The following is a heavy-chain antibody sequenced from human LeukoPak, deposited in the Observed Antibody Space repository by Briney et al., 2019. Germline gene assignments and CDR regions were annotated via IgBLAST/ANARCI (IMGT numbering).Heavy chain of an antibody. CDR1: GGSFSGYY. D-gene: IGHD2-15*01. V-gene: IGHV4-34*01. CDR2: INHSGST. J-gene: IGHJ4*02. Sequence: PSETLSLTCAVYGGSFSGYYWSWIRQPPGKGLEWIGEINHSGSTNYNPSLKSRVTISVDTSKNQFSLKLSSVTAADTAVYYCATLRYCSGGSCPRRFDYWGQGTLVTVSS. CDR3: ATLRYCSGGSCPRRFDY.